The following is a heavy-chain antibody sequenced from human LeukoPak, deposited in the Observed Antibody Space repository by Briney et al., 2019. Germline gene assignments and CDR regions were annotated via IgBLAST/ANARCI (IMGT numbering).Heavy chain of an antibody. J-gene: IGHJ4*02. CDR2: ISGSGDTI. Sequence: GGSLRLSCAASGFTFGIYAMSWVRQAPGKGLEWVSAISGSGDTIYYADSVKGRFTISRDNSKNTLYLQMNSLRAEDTAVYYCAKVHYYGSGSYFKPFDYWGQGTLVTVSS. CDR1: GFTFGIYA. CDR3: AKVHYYGSGSYFKPFDY. V-gene: IGHV3-23*01. D-gene: IGHD3-10*01.